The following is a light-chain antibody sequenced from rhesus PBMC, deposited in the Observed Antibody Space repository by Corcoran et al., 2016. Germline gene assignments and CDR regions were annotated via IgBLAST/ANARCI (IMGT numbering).Light chain of an antibody. V-gene: IGKV1-25*01. Sequence: DIQMTQSPSSLSASVGDRVTITCRASQGITNDLAWYQQKPGETPKLLIDVASTLQSGIPSRFSGSGSGTDFTLTISSLQSEDFATYYCQHYYSTPLTFGGGTKVEIK. CDR3: QHYYSTPLT. CDR2: VAS. CDR1: QGITND. J-gene: IGKJ4*01.